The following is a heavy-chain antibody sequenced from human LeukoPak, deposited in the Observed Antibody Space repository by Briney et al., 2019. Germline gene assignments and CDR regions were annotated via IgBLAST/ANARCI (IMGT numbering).Heavy chain of an antibody. D-gene: IGHD4-17*01. CDR1: GYTFTIYD. V-gene: IGHV1-8*01. Sequence: ASVKVSCKASGYTFTIYDINWVRQAAGQGLEWMGWMNPDSGNTDFAQKFQGRVTMTRNTSISTAYMELSSLTSEDTAVYYRAVHPPGDYLDPWGQGTLVTVSS. J-gene: IGHJ5*02. CDR2: MNPDSGNT. CDR3: AVHPPGDYLDP.